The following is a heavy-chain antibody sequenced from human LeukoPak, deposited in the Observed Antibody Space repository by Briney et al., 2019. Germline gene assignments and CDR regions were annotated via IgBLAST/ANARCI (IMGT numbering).Heavy chain of an antibody. J-gene: IGHJ4*02. CDR1: GFTFRTYA. CDR3: AKARRSACSSTSCYPFDY. V-gene: IGHV3-23*01. D-gene: IGHD2-2*01. Sequence: PGGSLRLSCAASGFTFRTYAMSWVPQAPGKGLEWVSGISGSDGSTYYADSVKGRFTISRDNSKNTVYLQMNSLRAEDTAVYYCAKARRSACSSTSCYPFDYWGQGTLVTVSS. CDR2: ISGSDGST.